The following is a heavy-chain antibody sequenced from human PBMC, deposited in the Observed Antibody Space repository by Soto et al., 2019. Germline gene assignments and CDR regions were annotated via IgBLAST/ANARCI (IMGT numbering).Heavy chain of an antibody. V-gene: IGHV3-23*01. CDR2: ISGSGGSP. D-gene: IGHD6-19*01. CDR3: AREYSSAWKIFAY. Sequence: EVQLLESGGGLVQPGGSLRLSCAASGFTFSSYAMSWVRQAPGKGLEWVSAISGSGGSPYYADSVKGRFTISRDNSKNTLYLQMNSLRAEDTAVYYCAREYSSAWKIFAYWGQGTLVTVSS. CDR1: GFTFSSYA. J-gene: IGHJ4*02.